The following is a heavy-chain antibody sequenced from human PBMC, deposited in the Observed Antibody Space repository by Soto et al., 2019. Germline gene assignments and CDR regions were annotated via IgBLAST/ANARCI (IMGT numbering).Heavy chain of an antibody. J-gene: IGHJ4*02. D-gene: IGHD3-3*01. Sequence: QVQLVESGGGVVQPGRSLRLSCAASGFTFSSYGMHWVLQAPGKGLEWVAVISYDGSNKYYADSVKGRFTISRDNSKNTLYLQMNSLRAEDTAVYYCAKDPGLEWLLPYFDYWGQGTLVTVSS. CDR2: ISYDGSNK. CDR1: GFTFSSYG. CDR3: AKDPGLEWLLPYFDY. V-gene: IGHV3-30*18.